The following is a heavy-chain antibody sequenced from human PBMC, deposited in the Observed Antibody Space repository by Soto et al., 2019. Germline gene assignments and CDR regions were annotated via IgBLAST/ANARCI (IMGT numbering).Heavy chain of an antibody. CDR3: ARREYQGPPSDY. CDR2: IIPVFATA. D-gene: IGHD2-2*01. J-gene: IGHJ4*02. Sequence: QVQLVQSGAEVKKPGSSVKVSCKASGATFSNYAVTWVRQAPGQGLEWVGGIIPVFATATYAQTSQGRVTITADESTNTAYMELSSLRSEDTAVYYCARREYQGPPSDYWGQGTLVTVSS. V-gene: IGHV1-69*01. CDR1: GATFSNYA.